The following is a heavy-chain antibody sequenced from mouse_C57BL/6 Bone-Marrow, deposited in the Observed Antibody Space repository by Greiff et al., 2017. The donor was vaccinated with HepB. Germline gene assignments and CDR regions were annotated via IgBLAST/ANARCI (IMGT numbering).Heavy chain of an antibody. CDR2: IDPSDSYT. CDR1: GYTFTSYW. D-gene: IGHD1-1*01. CDR3: ARSRGSSSWFAY. V-gene: IGHV1-69*01. Sequence: QQSCKASGYTFTSYWMHWVKQRPGQGLEWIGEIDPSDSYTNYNQKFKGKSTLTVDKSSSTAYMQLSSLTSEDSAVYYCARSRGSSSWFAYWGQGTLVTVSA. J-gene: IGHJ3*01.